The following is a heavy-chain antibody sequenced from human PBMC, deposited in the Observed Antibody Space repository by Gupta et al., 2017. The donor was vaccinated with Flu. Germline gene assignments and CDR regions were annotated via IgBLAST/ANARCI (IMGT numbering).Heavy chain of an antibody. D-gene: IGHD3-10*01. CDR1: GFTFSSYW. CDR3: ARGGITMVRGVIGN. J-gene: IGHJ3*01. Sequence: EVQLVESGGGLVQPGGSLRLSCAASGFTFSSYWMHWVRQAPGKGLVWVSRINSDGSSTSYADSVKGRFTISRDNAKNTLYLQMNSLRAEDTAVYYCARGGITMVRGVIGNWGQGTMVTVSS. CDR2: INSDGSST. V-gene: IGHV3-74*01.